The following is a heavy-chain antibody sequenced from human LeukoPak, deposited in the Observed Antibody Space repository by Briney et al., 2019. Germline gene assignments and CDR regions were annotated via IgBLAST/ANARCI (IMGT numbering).Heavy chain of an antibody. J-gene: IGHJ4*02. CDR1: GGSISSGSYY. CDR3: AKSSGSNYYVSGSYSDC. Sequence: PSETLSLTCTVSGGSISSGSYYWSWIRQPAGKGLEWIGRIYTSGSTNYNPSLKSRVTISVDTSKNQFSLKLSSVTAADTAVYYCAKSSGSNYYVSGSYSDCWGQGTLVTVSS. CDR2: IYTSGST. V-gene: IGHV4-61*02. D-gene: IGHD3-10*01.